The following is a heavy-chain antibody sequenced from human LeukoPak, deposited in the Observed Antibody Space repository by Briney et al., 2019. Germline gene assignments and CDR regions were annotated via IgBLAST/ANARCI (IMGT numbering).Heavy chain of an antibody. CDR2: IYYSGST. D-gene: IGHD3-22*01. Sequence: PSETLSLTCTVSGGSISSYYWSWIRQPPGKGLEWIGYIYYSGSTNYNPSHKSRVIISVDTSKNQFSLNLSSVTAADTAVYYCARSRPRSSYYDSSGLRGPDYWGQGTLVTVSS. CDR3: ARSRPRSSYYDSSGLRGPDY. J-gene: IGHJ4*02. CDR1: GGSISSYY. V-gene: IGHV4-59*12.